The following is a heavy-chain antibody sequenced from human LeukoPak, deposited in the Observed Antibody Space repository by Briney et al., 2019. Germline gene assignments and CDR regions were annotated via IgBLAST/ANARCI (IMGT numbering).Heavy chain of an antibody. CDR3: AKGAGGFSYYNWFDP. D-gene: IGHD5-18*01. CDR2: IYHSGST. CDR1: GDSISSGNW. J-gene: IGHJ5*02. Sequence: SETLSLICAVSGDSISSGNWWNWVRQPPGKGLQWIGEIYHSGSTNYNPSLESRVTISVDTSKNQFSLKLASLTAADTAVYYCAKGAGGFSYYNWFDPWGQGTLVTVSS. V-gene: IGHV4-4*02.